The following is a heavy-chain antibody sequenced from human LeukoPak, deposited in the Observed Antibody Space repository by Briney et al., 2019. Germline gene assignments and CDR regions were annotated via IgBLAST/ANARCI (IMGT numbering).Heavy chain of an antibody. CDR2: ISSVGSNI. Sequence: GGSLRLSCAASGFTFDNFEMTWVRQAPGRGLEWLSYISSVGSNIYYADSVKGRFTISRENAKNSLYLQMNSLRAGDTAVYYCARAAYSSTWYSRYFDLWGRGTLVTVSS. D-gene: IGHD6-13*01. CDR3: ARAAYSSTWYSRYFDL. J-gene: IGHJ2*01. V-gene: IGHV3-48*01. CDR1: GFTFDNFE.